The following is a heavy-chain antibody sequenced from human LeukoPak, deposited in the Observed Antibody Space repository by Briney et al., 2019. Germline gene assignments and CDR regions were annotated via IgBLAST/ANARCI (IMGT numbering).Heavy chain of an antibody. D-gene: IGHD2-15*01. Sequence: PSETLSLTCTVSGGSISSSSYYWGWVRQPPGKGMEWIGTIYYSGITYYNPSLISRVTISIDTCKNQFSLKLSSVTAADTAVYYCARHADCSGGSCYPPNWLDRWGQGTMVTVSS. CDR3: ARHADCSGGSCYPPNWLDR. J-gene: IGHJ5*02. V-gene: IGHV4-39*01. CDR2: IYYSGIT. CDR1: GGSISSSSYY.